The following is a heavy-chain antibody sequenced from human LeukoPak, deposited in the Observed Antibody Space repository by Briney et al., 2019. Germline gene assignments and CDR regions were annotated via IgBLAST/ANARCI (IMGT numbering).Heavy chain of an antibody. CDR1: GFTFSSYW. D-gene: IGHD2-21*02. CDR3: GRGGGAYCGGDCYRTFDY. Sequence: GGSLRLSCAASGFTFSSYWMHWVRQAPGKGLVWVSLINSEGSSTSYADSVNGRFTVSRDNAKYTLNLQTNRRRTEDTAVYYCGRGGGAYCGGDCYRTFDYWGQGILVTVSP. J-gene: IGHJ4*02. V-gene: IGHV3-74*01. CDR2: INSEGSST.